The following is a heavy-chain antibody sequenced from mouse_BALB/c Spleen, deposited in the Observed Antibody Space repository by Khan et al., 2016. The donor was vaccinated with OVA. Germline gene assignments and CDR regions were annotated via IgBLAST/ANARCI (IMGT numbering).Heavy chain of an antibody. V-gene: IGHV3-6*02. D-gene: IGHD2-1*01. Sequence: EVQLQESGPGLVKPSQSLSLTCSVTGYSITSGYYWNWIRQFPGNKLEWMGYISYDGSNNYNPSLKNRISITRDPSKNQFFLKLISVTTEDTATYYCARRNGNYDYAMDYWGQGTSVNVSS. CDR1: GYSITSGYY. CDR2: ISYDGSN. J-gene: IGHJ4*01. CDR3: ARRNGNYDYAMDY.